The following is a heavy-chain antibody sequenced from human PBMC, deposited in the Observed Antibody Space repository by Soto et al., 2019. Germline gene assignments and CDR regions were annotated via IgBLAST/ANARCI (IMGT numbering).Heavy chain of an antibody. Sequence: GGSLRLSCAASGFTFSSYAMHRVRQAPGKGLEWVALILYDGSNKYYADSVKGRFTISRDNSKNTLYLQMNSLRAEDTAVYYCARDLSGYGMDVWGQGTTVTVSS. V-gene: IGHV3-30-3*01. J-gene: IGHJ6*02. CDR3: ARDLSGYGMDV. CDR1: GFTFSSYA. CDR2: ILYDGSNK.